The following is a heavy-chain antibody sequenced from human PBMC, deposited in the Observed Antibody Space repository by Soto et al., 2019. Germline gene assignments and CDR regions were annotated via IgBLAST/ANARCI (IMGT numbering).Heavy chain of an antibody. D-gene: IGHD6-6*01. CDR3: TRHVAARRGYFDY. J-gene: IGHJ4*02. CDR1: GFTFSGSA. CDR2: IRSKANSYAT. V-gene: IGHV3-73*01. Sequence: PGGSLRLSCAASGFTFSGSAMHWVRQASGKGLEWVGRIRSKANSYATAYAASVKGRFTISRDDSKNTAYLQMNSLKTEDTAVNYCTRHVAARRGYFDYWGQGTLVTVSS.